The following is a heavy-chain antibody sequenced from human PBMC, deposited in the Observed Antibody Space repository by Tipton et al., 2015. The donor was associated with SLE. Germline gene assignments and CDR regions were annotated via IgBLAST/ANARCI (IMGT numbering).Heavy chain of an antibody. CDR3: AKDFGRGFDY. J-gene: IGHJ4*02. CDR1: GFTFSSYG. CDR2: IRYDGSNK. Sequence: LSLTCAASGFTFSSYGMHWVRQAPGKGLEWVAFIRYDGSNKYYADSVKGRFTISRDNSKNTLYLQMNSLRAEDTAVYYCAKDFGRGFDYWGQGTLVTVPS. D-gene: IGHD3-3*01. V-gene: IGHV3-30*02.